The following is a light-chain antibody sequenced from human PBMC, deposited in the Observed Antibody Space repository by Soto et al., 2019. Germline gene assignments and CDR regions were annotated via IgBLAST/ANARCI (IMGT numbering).Light chain of an antibody. CDR3: QQYNNWPRT. V-gene: IGKV3-15*01. CDR1: QDVSTN. CDR2: AAY. J-gene: IGKJ1*01. Sequence: ETVFTQSPGTLSLSPGERPTLSFRASQDVSTNVAWFQQKFGQAPRLLIYAAYTRATGLPARFSGSASGSDFTLTISGLQSEDAAIYYCQQYNNWPRTFGQGTKVEIK.